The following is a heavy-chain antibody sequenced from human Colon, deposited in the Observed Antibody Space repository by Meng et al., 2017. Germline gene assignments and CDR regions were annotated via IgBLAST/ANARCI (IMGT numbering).Heavy chain of an antibody. CDR1: GLNFRELG. J-gene: IGHJ5*01. D-gene: IGHD3-16*01. CDR2: VTYDGKKQ. CDR3: AKEWSSSYAYYDA. V-gene: IGHV3-30*04. Sequence: VTLVQSGGGAVQPGSSLRLSCSASGLNFRELGLHWVRQAPGKGLEWVAAVTYDGKKQYYADSVKGRFIISRDNSDNTLYLQMGSLKPEDTAIYYCAKEWSSSYAYYDAWGQGTLVTVSS.